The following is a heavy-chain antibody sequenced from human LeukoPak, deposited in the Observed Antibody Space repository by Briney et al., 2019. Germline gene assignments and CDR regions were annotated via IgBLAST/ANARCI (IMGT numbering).Heavy chain of an antibody. CDR3: SRDTPLAVAAAGQHPQPHFHY. CDR1: GGPTSSDY. V-gene: IGHV4-4*07. CDR2: LSSSRRT. J-gene: IGHJ4*02. Sequence: PSETLSLTGTGSGGPTSSDYFISIRHPASQGVECIRRLSSSRRTKSNPSLKTLVTLSVVTSENRLSLQLISVVAADSAMYYCSRDTPLAVAAAGQHPQPHFHYSRQATLVTV. D-gene: IGHD6-25*01.